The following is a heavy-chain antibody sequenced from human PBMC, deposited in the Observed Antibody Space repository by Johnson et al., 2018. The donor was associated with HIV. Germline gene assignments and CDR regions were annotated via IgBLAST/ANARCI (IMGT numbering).Heavy chain of an antibody. CDR2: ISSDVSNK. V-gene: IGHV3-30-3*01. CDR1: GFTFSSFA. Sequence: QVQLVESGGGVVQPGRSLRLSCAASGFTFSSFAMHWVRQAPGKGLEWVAVISSDVSNKYYADSVNGRFTISRDNSKNTLYLQMNSLRAEDTAVYYCARGPITIFGVVTTGDAFDIWGQGTMVTVSS. J-gene: IGHJ3*02. D-gene: IGHD3-3*01. CDR3: ARGPITIFGVVTTGDAFDI.